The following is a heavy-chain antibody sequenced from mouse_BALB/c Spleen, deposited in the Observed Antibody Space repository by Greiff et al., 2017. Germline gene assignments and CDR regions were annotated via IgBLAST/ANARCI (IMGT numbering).Heavy chain of an antibody. J-gene: IGHJ4*01. CDR1: GFSFSDYY. CDR3: ARDGDDGYAMDY. D-gene: IGHD2-3*01. CDR2: ISDGGSYT. V-gene: IGHV5-4*02. Sequence: EVMLVESGGGLVKPGGSLKLSCAASGFSFSDYYMYWVRQTPEKRLEWVATISDGGSYTYYPDSVKGGFTISRDNAKNNLYLQMSSLTSEDTAMYYCARDGDDGYAMDYWGQGTSVTVSS.